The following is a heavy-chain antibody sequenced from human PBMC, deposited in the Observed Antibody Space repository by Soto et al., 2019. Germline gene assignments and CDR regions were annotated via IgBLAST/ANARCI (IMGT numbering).Heavy chain of an antibody. J-gene: IGHJ4*02. CDR1: GYTFTSYY. V-gene: IGHV1-46*01. D-gene: IGHD3-22*01. CDR3: ARDGELRDYDSSGYSLPDY. CDR2: INPSGGST. Sequence: ASVKVSCKASGYTFTSYYMHWVRQAPGQGLEWMGIINPSGGSTSYAQKFQGRVTMTRDTSTSPVYMELSSLRSEDTAVYYCARDGELRDYDSSGYSLPDYWGQGTLVTVSS.